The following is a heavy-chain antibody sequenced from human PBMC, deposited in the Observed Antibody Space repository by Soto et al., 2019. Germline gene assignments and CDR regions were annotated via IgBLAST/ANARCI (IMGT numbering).Heavy chain of an antibody. CDR2: IIPIFGTA. D-gene: IGHD6-13*01. CDR1: GGTFSSYA. Sequence: SVKVSCKASGGTFSSYAISWVRQAPGQGLEWMGGIIPIFGTANYAQKFQGRVTITADESTSTAYMELSSLRSEDTAVYYCASRIAAAGTQNYVDYWGQGTLVTVSS. CDR3: ASRIAAAGTQNYVDY. V-gene: IGHV1-69*13. J-gene: IGHJ4*02.